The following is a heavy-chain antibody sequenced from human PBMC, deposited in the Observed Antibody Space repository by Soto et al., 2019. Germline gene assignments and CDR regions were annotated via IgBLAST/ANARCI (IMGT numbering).Heavy chain of an antibody. V-gene: IGHV3-23*01. J-gene: IGHJ4*02. CDR2: ISGSGSNP. CDR3: AKTASMTIRDGFDH. Sequence: EVQVLESGGGLVQPGGSLRLSCAASGFTFSSYAMSWVRQAPGQGLEWVSAISGSGSNPYYADSVKGRFTISRDNAKNTLYLPINSLKAEDTALYYCAKTASMTIRDGFDHWGQGTLVTVSS. CDR1: GFTFSSYA. D-gene: IGHD4-17*01.